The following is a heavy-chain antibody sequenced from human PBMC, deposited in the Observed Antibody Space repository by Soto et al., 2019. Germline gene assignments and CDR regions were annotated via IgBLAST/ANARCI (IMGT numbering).Heavy chain of an antibody. Sequence: ASVKVSCKASGYTFTGYYMHWVRQAPGQGLEWMGWINPNSGGTNYAQKFQGWVTMTRDTSISTAYMELSRLRSDDTAAYYCARDRGYNWSHYGMDVWGQGTTVTVSS. D-gene: IGHD1-20*01. CDR2: INPNSGGT. CDR3: ARDRGYNWSHYGMDV. V-gene: IGHV1-2*04. CDR1: GYTFTGYY. J-gene: IGHJ6*02.